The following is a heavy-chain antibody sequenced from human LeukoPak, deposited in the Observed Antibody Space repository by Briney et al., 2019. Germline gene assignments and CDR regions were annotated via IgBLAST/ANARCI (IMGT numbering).Heavy chain of an antibody. Sequence: LRLSCAASGFTFGNYWSWLRQPPGKGLEWIGYIYYTGNSNYNPSLKSRVTMSVDTSKNQFSLNLSSVTALDTAVYYCARIFLGYSSGWYFDYWGQGTLVTVSS. CDR2: IYYTGNS. D-gene: IGHD6-19*01. J-gene: IGHJ4*02. CDR3: ARIFLGYSSGWYFDY. V-gene: IGHV4-28*06. CDR1: GFTFGNY.